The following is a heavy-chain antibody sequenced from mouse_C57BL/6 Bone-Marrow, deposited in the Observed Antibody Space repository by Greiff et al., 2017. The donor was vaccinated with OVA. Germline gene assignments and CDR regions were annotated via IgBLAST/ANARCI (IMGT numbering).Heavy chain of an antibody. V-gene: IGHV1-53*01. CDR2: INPSNGGT. Sequence: QVQLQQPGTELVKPGASVKLSCKASGYTFTSYWMHWVEQRPGQGLEWIGNINPSNGGTNYNEKFKSKATLTVDKSSSTAYMQLSSLTSEDSAVYYCARATTVVDWYFDVWGTGTTVTVSS. D-gene: IGHD1-1*01. J-gene: IGHJ1*03. CDR3: ARATTVVDWYFDV. CDR1: GYTFTSYW.